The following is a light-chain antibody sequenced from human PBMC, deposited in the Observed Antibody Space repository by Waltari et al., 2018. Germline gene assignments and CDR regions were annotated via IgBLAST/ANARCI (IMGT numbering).Light chain of an antibody. CDR2: GAS. CDR3: QQYNNWPPLFS. J-gene: IGKJ3*01. V-gene: IGKV3D-15*01. CDR1: QSVSSN. Sequence: EIVMTQSPATLSVSPGDRATLSCRASQSVSSNLAWYQQKPGQAPRLLIYGASTRATGIPARFSGTGSGTVFTLTISSLQSEDFAVYYCQQYNNWPPLFSFGPGTKVDMK.